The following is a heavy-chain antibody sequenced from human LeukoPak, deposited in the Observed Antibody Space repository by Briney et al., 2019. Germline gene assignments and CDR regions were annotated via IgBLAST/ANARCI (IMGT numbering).Heavy chain of an antibody. D-gene: IGHD3-22*01. J-gene: IGHJ4*02. CDR3: TRKTTTETHYED. CDR2: IYYSGGT. CDR1: GYSISSSNW. V-gene: IGHV4-28*01. Sequence: PSESLSLTCAVSGYSISSSNWWGWIRQSPGKGLEWIGYIYYSGGTYYNPSLKSRVTMSVDTSKNQFSLELSSVTAVDTGVYYCTRKTTTETHYEDWGQGTLVTVSS.